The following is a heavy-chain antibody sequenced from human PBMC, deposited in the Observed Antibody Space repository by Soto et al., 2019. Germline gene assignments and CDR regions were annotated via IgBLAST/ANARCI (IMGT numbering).Heavy chain of an antibody. D-gene: IGHD3-22*01. CDR3: ARLGAYYQALDS. CDR1: DGSITPNY. V-gene: IGHV4-59*08. Sequence: QIQLQESGPGLVKPSETLSLSCTVSDGSITPNYYTWVRQPPGKGLEWIGYVYYAGTTTYNPSLTSRVXXXIXTSKNEVSLKLSSVTAADTAVYYCARLGAYYQALDSWGQGTLVTVSS. CDR2: VYYAGTT. J-gene: IGHJ4*02.